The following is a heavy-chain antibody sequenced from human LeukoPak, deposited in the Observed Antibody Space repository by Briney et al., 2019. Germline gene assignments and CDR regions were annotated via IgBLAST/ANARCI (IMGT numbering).Heavy chain of an antibody. CDR2: ISGSGGST. CDR3: AKKLEPSVGDDAFDI. Sequence: PGGSLRLSCAASGFTFSSYSMNRVRQAPGKGLEWVSAISGSGGSTYYAGSVKGRFTISRDNSKNTLYLQMNSLRAEDTAVYYCAKKLEPSVGDDAFDIWGQGTMVTVSS. D-gene: IGHD1-1*01. CDR1: GFTFSSYS. V-gene: IGHV3-23*01. J-gene: IGHJ3*02.